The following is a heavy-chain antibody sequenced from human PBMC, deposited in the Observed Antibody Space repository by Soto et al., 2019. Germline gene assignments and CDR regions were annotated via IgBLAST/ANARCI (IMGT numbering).Heavy chain of an antibody. CDR1: GFSFSNYG. Sequence: EAQLLESGGGLVQPGGSLRLSCAASGFSFSNYGLNWVRQAPGKGLEWVSGMSGSTGTTDYADSVKGRFTISRDHLKNTLYVQMNSLRGEDTAVYYCAIGTFGRGWESWGQGTLVAVSS. J-gene: IGHJ4*02. CDR3: AIGTFGRGWES. D-gene: IGHD3-16*01. V-gene: IGHV3-23*01. CDR2: MSGSTGTT.